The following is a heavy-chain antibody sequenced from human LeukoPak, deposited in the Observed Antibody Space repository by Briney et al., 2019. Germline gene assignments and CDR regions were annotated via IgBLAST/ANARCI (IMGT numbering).Heavy chain of an antibody. D-gene: IGHD3-3*01. V-gene: IGHV1-24*01. CDR3: ATAPHYDFPLDY. J-gene: IGHJ4*02. CDR2: FDPEGGET. CDR1: GYTLTELS. Sequence: ASVKVSCKVPGYTLTELSMHWVRQAPGKGLEWMGGFDPEGGETIYAQKFQGRVTMTEDTSTDTAYMELSSLRSEDTAVYYCATAPHYDFPLDYWGQGTLVTVFS.